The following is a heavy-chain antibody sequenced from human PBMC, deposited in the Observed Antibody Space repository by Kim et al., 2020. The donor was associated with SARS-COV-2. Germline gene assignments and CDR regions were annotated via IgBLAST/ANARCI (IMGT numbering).Heavy chain of an antibody. CDR3: PSGYCGGDCYSPNYGMDV. V-gene: IGHV4-34*01. CDR2: INHSGGT. CDR1: GGSFCGYY. D-gene: IGHD2-21*01. J-gene: IGHJ6*02. Sequence: SETLSLTCAVYGGSFCGYYWSWIRQPQGRGLAWIGEINHSGGTNYYPSLKSRGTISVDTSKNQFSLKLISVTAADTAVYYCPSGYCGGDCYSPNYGMDVWGQGTTVTVSS.